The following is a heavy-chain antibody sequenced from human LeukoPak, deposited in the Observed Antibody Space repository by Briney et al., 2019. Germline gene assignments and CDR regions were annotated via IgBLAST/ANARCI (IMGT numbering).Heavy chain of an antibody. D-gene: IGHD3-10*01. CDR1: EFTFSSYA. CDR2: IRGSGGST. V-gene: IGHV3-23*01. J-gene: IGHJ4*02. CDR3: AKDLYYGSGSYHFDY. Sequence: GGSLRLSCAASEFTFSSYAMSWVRQAPGKGLEWVSAIRGSGGSTYYADSVKGRFTISRDNSKNTLYLQMNSLRAEDTAVYYCAKDLYYGSGSYHFDYWGQGTLVTVSS.